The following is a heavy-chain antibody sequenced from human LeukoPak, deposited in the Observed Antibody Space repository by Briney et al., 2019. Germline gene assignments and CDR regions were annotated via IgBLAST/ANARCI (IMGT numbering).Heavy chain of an antibody. D-gene: IGHD5-18*01. Sequence: GSLRLSCEASGFTFRSYWMHWVRQAPGKGLEWIGEIYHSGSTNYNPSLKSRVTISVDKSKNQFSLKLSSVTAADTAVYYCAGGPGAMDVGWGQGTLVTVSS. CDR3: AGGPGAMDVG. CDR1: GFTFRSYW. V-gene: IGHV4-4*02. CDR2: IYHSGST. J-gene: IGHJ4*02.